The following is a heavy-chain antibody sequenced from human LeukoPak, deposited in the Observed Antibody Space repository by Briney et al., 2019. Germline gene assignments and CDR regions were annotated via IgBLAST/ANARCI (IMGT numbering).Heavy chain of an antibody. CDR3: ARDRYYYYYMDV. CDR2: INSDGSST. CDR1: GFTFSSYW. Sequence: AGGSLGLSCAASGFTFSSYWMHWVRQAPGKGLVWVSRINSDGSSTSYADSVKGRFTISRDNAKNTLYLQMNSLRAEDTAVYYCARDRYYYYYMDVWGKGTTVTVSS. V-gene: IGHV3-74*01. J-gene: IGHJ6*03.